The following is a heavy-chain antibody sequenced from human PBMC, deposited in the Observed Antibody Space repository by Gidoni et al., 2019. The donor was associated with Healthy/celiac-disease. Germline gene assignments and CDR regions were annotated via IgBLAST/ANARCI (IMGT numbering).Heavy chain of an antibody. D-gene: IGHD1-26*01. V-gene: IGHV3-7*04. Sequence: EVRLVEYGGGAVQHAGTLRLSCVASGFTSSSYWMSWVRQAPGKGLEWVANIKQDGSEKYYVDSVKGRFTISRDNAKNSLYLQMNSLSAEDTAVYYCARDQVGYADYWGQGTLVTVSS. CDR3: ARDQVGYADY. J-gene: IGHJ4*02. CDR1: GFTSSSYW. CDR2: IKQDGSEK.